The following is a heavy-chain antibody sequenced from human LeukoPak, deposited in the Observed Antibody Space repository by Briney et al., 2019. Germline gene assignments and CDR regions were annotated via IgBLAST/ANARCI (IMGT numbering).Heavy chain of an antibody. D-gene: IGHD3-10*01. J-gene: IGHJ6*04. CDR2: IRSSSSYI. V-gene: IGHV3-21*01. Sequence: GGSLRLSCAASGVTFSSYTMNWVRQAPGKGREWFSSIRSSSSYIYYADSMKGRFTISKDNAMNSLYLQMNSMTAEDTAVYYCARDGYYGSGSYSYYYGMDVWGKGTTVTVSS. CDR3: ARDGYYGSGSYSYYYGMDV. CDR1: GVTFSSYT.